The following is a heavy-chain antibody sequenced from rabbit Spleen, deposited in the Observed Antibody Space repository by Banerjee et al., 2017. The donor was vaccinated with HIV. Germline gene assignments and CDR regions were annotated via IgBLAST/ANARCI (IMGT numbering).Heavy chain of an antibody. J-gene: IGHJ4*01. D-gene: IGHD8-1*01. CDR2: IKTGSTGST. Sequence: QEQLEESGGDLVQPEGSLTLTCTASGFSLSSGYDMCWVRQAPGKGLEWIGYIKTGSTGSTYYASWAKGRFTISKTSSTTVTLQMTSLTAADTATYFCARDPYSGSAYYLDLWGQGTLVTVS. CDR1: GFSLSSGYD. V-gene: IGHV1S45*01. CDR3: ARDPYSGSAYYLDL.